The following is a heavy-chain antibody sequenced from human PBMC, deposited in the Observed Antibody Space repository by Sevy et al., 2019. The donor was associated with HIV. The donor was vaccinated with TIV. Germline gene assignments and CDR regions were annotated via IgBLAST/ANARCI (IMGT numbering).Heavy chain of an antibody. CDR1: GFSFSSYE. V-gene: IGHV3-48*03. CDR3: ARDLPGDSRMDV. J-gene: IGHJ6*02. D-gene: IGHD3-22*01. Sequence: GGSLRLSCAASGFSFSSYEMNWVRQAPGKGLEWFSYISSSGTTIYYADSVKGRFTVSRDNAKNSLYLQMNSLRGEDTSVYYCARDLPGDSRMDVWGQGPTVTVSS. CDR2: ISSSGTTI.